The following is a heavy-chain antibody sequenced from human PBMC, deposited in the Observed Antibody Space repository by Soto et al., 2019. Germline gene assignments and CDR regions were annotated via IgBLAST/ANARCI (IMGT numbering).Heavy chain of an antibody. CDR1: GYTFTTYG. V-gene: IGHV1-18*01. D-gene: IGHD4-17*01. CDR3: ATFRENYGDAFDV. CDR2: INPYKGNT. Sequence: ASVKVSCKASGYTFTTYGVTWVRQLPGQGLEWMGWINPYKGNTNYAQKFQGRVTFTTDTSTSTVYMDLRSLKSGDTAVYYRATFRENYGDAFDVWGQGTKVTVSS. J-gene: IGHJ3*01.